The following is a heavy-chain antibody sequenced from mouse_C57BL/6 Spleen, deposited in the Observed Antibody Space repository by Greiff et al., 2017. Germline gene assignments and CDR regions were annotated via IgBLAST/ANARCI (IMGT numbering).Heavy chain of an antibody. CDR2: IYPGSGST. J-gene: IGHJ1*03. CDR3: ATDGLSRRYFDV. V-gene: IGHV1-55*01. D-gene: IGHD1-1*01. Sequence: QVQLQQPGAELVKPGASVKMSCKASGYTFTSYWITWVKQRPGQGLEWIGDIYPGSGSTNYNEKFKSKATLTVDTSSSTAYMQLSSLTSEDSAVYYCATDGLSRRYFDVWGTGTTVTVSS. CDR1: GYTFTSYW.